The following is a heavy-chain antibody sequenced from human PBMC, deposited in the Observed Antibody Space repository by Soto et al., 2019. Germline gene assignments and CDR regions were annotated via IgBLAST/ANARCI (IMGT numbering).Heavy chain of an antibody. J-gene: IGHJ3*02. V-gene: IGHV3-21*01. CDR1: GFTFSSYS. D-gene: IGHD2-2*01. Sequence: PGGSLRLSCAASGFTFSSYSMNWVRQAPGKGLEWVSSISSSSSYIYYADSVKGRFTISRDNAKNSLYLQMNSLRAEDTAVYYCASSIVVVPAAIYLRPLGAFDIWGQGTMVTVSS. CDR3: ASSIVVVPAAIYLRPLGAFDI. CDR2: ISSSSSYI.